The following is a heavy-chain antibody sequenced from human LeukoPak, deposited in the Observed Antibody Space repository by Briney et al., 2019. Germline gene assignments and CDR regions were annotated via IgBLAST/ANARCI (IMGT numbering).Heavy chain of an antibody. Sequence: GESLKFSCKCSGSSFTSQRNSWGRQMPGKGLEGLGSIDPSDSYTNFSPSFQGNVTISADKSISTAYLQWSSLKASDTAMYYCARLIYSGDDRNYFDYWGQGTLVTVSS. J-gene: IGHJ4*02. CDR1: GSSFTSQR. CDR2: IDPSDSYT. D-gene: IGHD5-12*01. V-gene: IGHV5-10-1*01. CDR3: ARLIYSGDDRNYFDY.